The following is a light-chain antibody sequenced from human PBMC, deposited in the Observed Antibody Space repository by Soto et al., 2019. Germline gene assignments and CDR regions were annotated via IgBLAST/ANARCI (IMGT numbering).Light chain of an antibody. V-gene: IGKV3-20*01. Sequence: EIVFTQSPYTLSLSPGERATLSCRASQSFNSIYLAWYQQKPGQAPRLLIYGASSRATGIPDRFSGSGSGTDFTLTISRLEPEDFAVYYCHQYDSWTFGQGTKVDI. CDR3: HQYDSWT. CDR2: GAS. CDR1: QSFNSIY. J-gene: IGKJ1*01.